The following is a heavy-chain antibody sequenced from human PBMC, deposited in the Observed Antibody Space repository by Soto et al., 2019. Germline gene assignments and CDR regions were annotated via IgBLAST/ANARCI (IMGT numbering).Heavy chain of an antibody. Sequence: GGSLRLSCAASGFTFSSYAMSWVRKAPGKGLEWVSAISGSGGSTYYADSVKGRFTISRDNSKNTLYLQMNSLRAEDSAVYYCAKDKAYCGGDCYSDYYYGMDVWGQGTTVTVSS. CDR3: AKDKAYCGGDCYSDYYYGMDV. CDR2: ISGSGGST. D-gene: IGHD2-21*02. CDR1: GFTFSSYA. V-gene: IGHV3-23*01. J-gene: IGHJ6*02.